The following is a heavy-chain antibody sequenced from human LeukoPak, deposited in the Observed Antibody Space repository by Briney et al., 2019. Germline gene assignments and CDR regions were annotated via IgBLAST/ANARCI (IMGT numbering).Heavy chain of an antibody. J-gene: IGHJ5*02. D-gene: IGHD3/OR15-3a*01. CDR3: ARVDRDWFDP. Sequence: SETLSLTCTVSGDSISNYYWSWIRQPAGKGLEWIGRIYTSGSTNYNPSLKSRVTISVDTSKNQFSLKLSSVTAADTAVYYCARVDRDWFDPWGQGTLVTVSS. V-gene: IGHV4-4*07. CDR1: GDSISNYY. CDR2: IYTSGST.